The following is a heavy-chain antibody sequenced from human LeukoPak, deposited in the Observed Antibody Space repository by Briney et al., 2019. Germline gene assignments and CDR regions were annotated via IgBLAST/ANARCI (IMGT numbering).Heavy chain of an antibody. CDR3: ARIVVVPAAILRYYYYYYMDV. CDR2: IYPGDSDT. CDR1: GYSFTSYW. D-gene: IGHD2-2*02. Sequence: GKSLKISCKGSGYSFTSYWIGWVRQMPGKGLEWMGIIYPGDSDTRYSPSFQGQVTISADKSISTAYLQWSSLKASDTAMYYCARIVVVPAAILRYYYYYYMDVWGKGTTVTVSS. J-gene: IGHJ6*03. V-gene: IGHV5-51*01.